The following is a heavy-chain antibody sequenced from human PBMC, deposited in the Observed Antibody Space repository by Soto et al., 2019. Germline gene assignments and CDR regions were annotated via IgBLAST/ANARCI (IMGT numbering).Heavy chain of an antibody. Sequence: QVQLVESGGDLVKPGGSLRLSCAASGFPFSVYYMSWIRQAPGKGLEWVSSISSSSSDTNYAQSVKGRFTISRGNAKNSLHLQMNSLRAEDTAVYYCARRRPTGYYNYWGQGTLVTVSA. J-gene: IGHJ4*02. CDR1: GFPFSVYY. V-gene: IGHV3-11*05. D-gene: IGHD3-9*01. CDR3: ARRRPTGYYNY. CDR2: ISSSSSDT.